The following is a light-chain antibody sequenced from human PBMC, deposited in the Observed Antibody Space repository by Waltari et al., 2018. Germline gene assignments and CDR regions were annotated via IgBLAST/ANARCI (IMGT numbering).Light chain of an antibody. V-gene: IGKV3-20*01. Sequence: IVLTQSPGTLSLSPGERATLSCRASQSVSRSLAWYQQKPGQAPKPLIYGASTRATGIPDRFTGIGSGTDFSLTISSLEPEDFAIYFCQHYVRLPATFGQGTKVEIK. CDR3: QHYVRLPAT. J-gene: IGKJ1*01. CDR2: GAS. CDR1: QSVSRS.